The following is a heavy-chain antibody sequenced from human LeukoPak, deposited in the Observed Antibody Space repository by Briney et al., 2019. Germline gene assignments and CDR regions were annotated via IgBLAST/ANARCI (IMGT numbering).Heavy chain of an antibody. CDR2: ISSSSTYI. CDR3: AKDPPSFHH. Sequence: PGGSLRLSCAASGFTFNNYNMNWVRQAPGKGLEWVSSISSSSTYIYYADSVKGRFTISRDNAKNSLYLQMNSLRAEDTAIYYCAKDPPSFHHWGQAPWSPSPQ. CDR1: GFTFNNYN. J-gene: IGHJ1*01. V-gene: IGHV3-21*01.